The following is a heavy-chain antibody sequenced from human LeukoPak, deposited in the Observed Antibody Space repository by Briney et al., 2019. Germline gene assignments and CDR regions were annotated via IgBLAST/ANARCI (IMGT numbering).Heavy chain of an antibody. CDR2: IYYSGST. CDR1: GGSISSYY. CDR3: ARMGVYGDYLWFDP. D-gene: IGHD4-17*01. J-gene: IGHJ5*02. Sequence: PSETLSLTCTVSGGSISSYYWSWIRQPPGKGLEWIGYIYYSGSTNYNPSLKSRVTISVDTSKNQFSLKLSSVTAADTAVYYCARMGVYGDYLWFDPWGQGTLVTVSS. V-gene: IGHV4-59*01.